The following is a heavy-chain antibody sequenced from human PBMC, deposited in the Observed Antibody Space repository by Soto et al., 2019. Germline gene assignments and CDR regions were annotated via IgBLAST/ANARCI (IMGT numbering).Heavy chain of an antibody. V-gene: IGHV3-43D*04. CDR2: ISWDGGST. J-gene: IGHJ6*02. CDR1: GFTFDDYA. Sequence: GGSLRLSCAASGFTFDDYAMHWVRQAPGKGLEWVSLISWDGGSTYYADSVKGRFTISRDNSKNSLYLQMNSLRAEDTALYYCAKYMLHSSGRSRRYYYGMAVWGQGATVTVS. D-gene: IGHD6-19*01. CDR3: AKYMLHSSGRSRRYYYGMAV.